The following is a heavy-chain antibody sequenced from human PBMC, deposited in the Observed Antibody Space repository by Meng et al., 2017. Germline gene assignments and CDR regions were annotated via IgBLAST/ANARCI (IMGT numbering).Heavy chain of an antibody. Sequence: SETLSLTCTVSGGSISSYYWSWIRQPPGKGLEWIGYIYYSGSTNYNPSLKSRVTISVDTSKNQFSLKLSPVTAADTAVYYCARRGDSSGYYYTYSGYWYFDLWGRGTLVTVSS. D-gene: IGHD3-22*01. CDR1: GGSISSYY. V-gene: IGHV4-59*01. J-gene: IGHJ2*01. CDR2: IYYSGST. CDR3: ARRGDSSGYYYTYSGYWYFDL.